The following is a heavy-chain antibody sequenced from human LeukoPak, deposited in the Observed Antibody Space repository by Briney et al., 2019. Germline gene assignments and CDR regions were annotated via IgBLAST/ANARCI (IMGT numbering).Heavy chain of an antibody. J-gene: IGHJ4*02. D-gene: IGHD1-26*01. CDR2: INPRDGGT. Sequence: GASVKVSCKESGYTFISFYLHWVRQAPGQGLEWLAIINPRDGGTTYAQNFQDRVTMTRDTSTSTVYMELSSLRSEDTAVYYCARGPFSGSAYHPNYFDYWGQGTLVTVSS. V-gene: IGHV1-46*01. CDR1: GYTFISFY. CDR3: ARGPFSGSAYHPNYFDY.